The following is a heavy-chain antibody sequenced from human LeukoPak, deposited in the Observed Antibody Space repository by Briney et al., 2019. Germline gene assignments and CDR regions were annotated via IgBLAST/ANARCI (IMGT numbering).Heavy chain of an antibody. CDR1: GGTFSSYA. Sequence: SSVKVSCKSSGGTFSSYAISWVRQAPGQGLEWMGGIIPIFGTANYAQKFQGRVTITTDESTSTAYMELSSLRSEDTAVYYCARYDGSSGYYHRIWFDPWGQGTLVTVSS. V-gene: IGHV1-69*05. CDR2: IIPIFGTA. D-gene: IGHD3-22*01. CDR3: ARYDGSSGYYHRIWFDP. J-gene: IGHJ5*02.